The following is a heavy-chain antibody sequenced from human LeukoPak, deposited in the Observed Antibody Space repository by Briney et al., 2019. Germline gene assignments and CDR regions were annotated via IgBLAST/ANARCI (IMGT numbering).Heavy chain of an antibody. J-gene: IGHJ5*02. CDR1: GFTFSSYT. V-gene: IGHV3-23*01. CDR2: MSGSGGST. Sequence: GGSLRLSCAASGFTFSSYTMIWVRQAPGKGLEWVSSMSGSGGSTYYADSVKGRFTISRDNSKNTLYLQMSSLRAEDTAVCYCAKAPSDISVYYIGWLDPWGQGALVTVSS. CDR3: AKAPSDISVYYIGWLDP. D-gene: IGHD3-22*01.